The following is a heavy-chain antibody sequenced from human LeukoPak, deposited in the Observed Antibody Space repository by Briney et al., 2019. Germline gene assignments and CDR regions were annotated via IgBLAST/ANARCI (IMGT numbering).Heavy chain of an antibody. J-gene: IGHJ4*02. V-gene: IGHV3-23*01. CDR2: ISGSGGST. Sequence: GGSLRLSCAASGFTFNNYAMSWVRQASGKGLEWVSAISGSGGSTYYADSVKGRFTISRDSSKNTLYLQMNSLRAEDTAVYYCARGSIAAAGYVWGQGTLVTVSS. D-gene: IGHD6-13*01. CDR3: ARGSIAAAGYV. CDR1: GFTFNNYA.